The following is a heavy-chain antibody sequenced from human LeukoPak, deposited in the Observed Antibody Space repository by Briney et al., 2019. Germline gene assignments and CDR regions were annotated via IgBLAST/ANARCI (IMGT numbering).Heavy chain of an antibody. J-gene: IGHJ3*02. Sequence: ASVKVSCKASGYTFTSYYMHWVRQAPGQGLEWMGIINPSGGSTSYAQKFQGRVTMTRDTSTSTVYMELSSLRSEDTAVYYCARDLGTYYYDSSDYHHDAFDIWGQGTMVTVSS. CDR1: GYTFTSYY. V-gene: IGHV1-46*01. CDR3: ARDLGTYYYDSSDYHHDAFDI. D-gene: IGHD3-22*01. CDR2: INPSGGST.